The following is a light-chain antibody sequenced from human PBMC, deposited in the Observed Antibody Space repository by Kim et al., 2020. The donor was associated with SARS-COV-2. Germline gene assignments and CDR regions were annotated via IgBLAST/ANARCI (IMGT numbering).Light chain of an antibody. Sequence: QSMTISCTGTASDVGSYNLVTWYQQHPNKAPRLMIYEVRNRPTGVSNRFSGSKSGNTASLTIAGLQAEDEADYYCCSYAGSTSFDVFGAGTKVTVL. V-gene: IGLV2-23*02. CDR1: ASDVGSYNL. J-gene: IGLJ1*01. CDR2: EVR. CDR3: CSYAGSTSFDV.